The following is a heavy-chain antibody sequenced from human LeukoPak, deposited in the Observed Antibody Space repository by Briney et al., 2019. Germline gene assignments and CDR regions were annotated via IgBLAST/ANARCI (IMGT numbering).Heavy chain of an antibody. J-gene: IGHJ4*02. CDR1: GFSFISYA. Sequence: GGALRLSRASSGFSFISYAMSGVRPAPGRGVEWLSFISGSDSRTYFADAVKGRFNSSRDNPNITLYLQMDSLRVDDTAIYYCAKSGESIGWYGGYWGQGTLVTVSS. CDR2: ISGSDSRT. D-gene: IGHD6-19*01. CDR3: AKSGESIGWYGGY. V-gene: IGHV3-23*01.